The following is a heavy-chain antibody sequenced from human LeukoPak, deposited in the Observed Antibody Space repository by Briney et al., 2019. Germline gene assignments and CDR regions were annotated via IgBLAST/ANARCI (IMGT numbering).Heavy chain of an antibody. CDR3: ARLNDGMAAAGVDY. CDR2: INHSGST. J-gene: IGHJ4*02. CDR1: GGSFSGYY. Sequence: TSETLSLTCAVYGGSFSGYYWSWIRQPPGKGLEWIGEINHSGSTNYNPSLKSRVTISVDTSKNQFSLKLSSVTAADTAVYYCARLNDGMAAAGVDYWGQGTLVTVSS. V-gene: IGHV4-34*01. D-gene: IGHD6-13*01.